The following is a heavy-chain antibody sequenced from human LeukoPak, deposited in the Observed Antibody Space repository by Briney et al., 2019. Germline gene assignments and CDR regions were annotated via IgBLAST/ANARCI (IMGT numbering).Heavy chain of an antibody. Sequence: SVKVSCKASGYTFTSYGISWVRQAPGQGLEWMGWISAYNGNTNYAQKLQGRVTMTTDTSTSTAYMELRSLRSDDTAVYYCATSYGSGSYYNVYYWGQGTLVTVSS. CDR1: GYTFTSYG. V-gene: IGHV1-18*01. CDR2: ISAYNGNT. D-gene: IGHD3-10*01. J-gene: IGHJ4*02. CDR3: ATSYGSGSYYNVYY.